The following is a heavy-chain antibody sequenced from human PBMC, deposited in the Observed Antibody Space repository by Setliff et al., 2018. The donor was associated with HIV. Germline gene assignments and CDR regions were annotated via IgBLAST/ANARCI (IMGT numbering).Heavy chain of an antibody. CDR1: GGSIISYY. CDR3: ARDLATGVVAANNNWFDP. CDR2: IYTSGTT. D-gene: IGHD2-15*01. Sequence: SETLSLTCTVSGGSIISYYWSWIRQPAGKGLEWIGRIYTSGTTNYNPSLKSRVTMSVDTSKNQISLKLNFVTAADTAVYYCARDLATGVVAANNNWFDPWGQGTRVTVSS. V-gene: IGHV4-4*07. J-gene: IGHJ5*02.